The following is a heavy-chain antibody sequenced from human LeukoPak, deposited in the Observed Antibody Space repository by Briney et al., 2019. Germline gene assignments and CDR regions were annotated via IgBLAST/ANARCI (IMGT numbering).Heavy chain of an antibody. CDR2: ISSSSSTI. J-gene: IGHJ4*02. D-gene: IGHD1-26*01. Sequence: GGSLRLSCAASGFTFSSYYMNWVRQAPGKGLEWVSYISSSSSTIHYADSVKGRFTISRDNAKNSLSLQMNSLRAEDTAVYYCARETVGATEGFDYWGQGTLVTVSS. V-gene: IGHV3-48*01. CDR1: GFTFSSYY. CDR3: ARETVGATEGFDY.